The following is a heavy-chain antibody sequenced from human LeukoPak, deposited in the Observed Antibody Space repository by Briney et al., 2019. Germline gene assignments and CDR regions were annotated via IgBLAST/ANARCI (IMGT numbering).Heavy chain of an antibody. CDR3: ARLYSGSYYFDY. V-gene: IGHV4-61*05. D-gene: IGHD1-26*01. CDR1: GGSISSSSYY. CDR2: IYYSGST. J-gene: IGHJ4*02. Sequence: SETLSLTCTVSGGSISSSSYYWGWIRQPPGKGLEWIGYIYYSGSTNYNPSLKSRVTISVDTSKNQFSLKLSSVTAADTAVYYCARLYSGSYYFDYWGQGTLVTVSS.